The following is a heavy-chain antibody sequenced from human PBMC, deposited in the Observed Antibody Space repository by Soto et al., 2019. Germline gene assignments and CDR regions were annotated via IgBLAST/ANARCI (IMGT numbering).Heavy chain of an antibody. V-gene: IGHV3-23*01. Sequence: GGSLRLSCAASGFTFSSYAMSWVRQAPGKGLEWVSAISGSGGSTYYADSVKGRFTISRDNSKNTLYLQMNSLRAEDTAVYYCARRGSGSPNIWFDPWGQGTLVTVSS. CDR3: ARRGSGSPNIWFDP. J-gene: IGHJ5*02. D-gene: IGHD3-10*01. CDR2: ISGSGGST. CDR1: GFTFSSYA.